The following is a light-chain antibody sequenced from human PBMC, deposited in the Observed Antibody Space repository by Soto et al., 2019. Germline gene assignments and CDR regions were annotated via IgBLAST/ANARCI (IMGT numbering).Light chain of an antibody. J-gene: IGKJ2*01. Sequence: EIVMTQSPATLSVSPGERATLSCRASRSVSSNLAWYQQKPGQAPRLLIYGASTRATGIPARFSGSGSGTEFTLTISSLQSEDFAVYYCQQYNKWPPRTFGQGTKLEIK. CDR2: GAS. V-gene: IGKV3-15*01. CDR1: RSVSSN. CDR3: QQYNKWPPRT.